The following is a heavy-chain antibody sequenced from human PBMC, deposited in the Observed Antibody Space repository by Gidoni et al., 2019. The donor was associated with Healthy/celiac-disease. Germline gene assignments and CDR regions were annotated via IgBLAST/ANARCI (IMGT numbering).Heavy chain of an antibody. CDR1: GGTFSSYA. V-gene: IGHV1-69*06. J-gene: IGHJ1*01. D-gene: IGHD6-13*01. CDR2: IIPIFGTA. CDR3: ARDGGIAAPKVGYFQH. Sequence: QVQLVQSGAEVKKPGSSVKVSCKASGGTFSSYAISWVRQARGQGLEWMGGIIPIFGTANYAQKFQGRVTITADKSTSTAYMELSSLRSEDTAVYYCARDGGIAAPKVGYFQHWGQGTLVTVSS.